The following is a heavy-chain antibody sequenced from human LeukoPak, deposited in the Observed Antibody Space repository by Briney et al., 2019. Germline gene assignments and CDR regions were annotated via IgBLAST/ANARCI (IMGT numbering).Heavy chain of an antibody. Sequence: GGSLRLSCAASGFTFSSYAMSWVRQAAGKGLEWVSAISGSGGSTYYADSVKGRFTISRDNSKNTLYPQMNSLRAEDTAVYYCAKDLSGSYGYWGQGTLVTVSS. CDR3: AKDLSGSYGY. CDR1: GFTFSSYA. CDR2: ISGSGGST. J-gene: IGHJ4*02. D-gene: IGHD1-26*01. V-gene: IGHV3-23*01.